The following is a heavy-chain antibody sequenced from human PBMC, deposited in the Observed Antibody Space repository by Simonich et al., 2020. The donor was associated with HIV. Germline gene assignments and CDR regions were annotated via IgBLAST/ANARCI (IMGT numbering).Heavy chain of an antibody. CDR3: VRGPVVVLVATPQSYYYMDV. CDR2: INHSGRT. V-gene: IGHV4-34*01. J-gene: IGHJ6*03. D-gene: IGHD2-15*01. CDR1: GGSFSGYH. Sequence: QVQLQQWGAGLLKPSETLSLTCAVYGGSFSGYHWSWIRQPPGKGLEWIGDINHSGRTNYNPSLKSRVTISVDTSKNQFSLKLSSVTAADTAVYYCVRGPVVVLVATPQSYYYMDVWRKGTTVTVSS.